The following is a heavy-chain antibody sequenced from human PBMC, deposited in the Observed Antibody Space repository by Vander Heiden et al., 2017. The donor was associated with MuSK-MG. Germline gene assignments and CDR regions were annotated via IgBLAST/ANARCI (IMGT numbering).Heavy chain of an antibody. CDR2: ISGSSGST. V-gene: IGHV3-23*01. CDR3: AKDKQWLVHDY. J-gene: IGHJ4*02. D-gene: IGHD6-19*01. Sequence: EVQLLAPGGGLVQLAGTLIGSCADSGFTLRTYAMSWASQPAGKGREWVSSISGSSGSTYDADSVKGRFTISRDKSKNTLYMQMNDLRVEDTAVYYCAKDKQWLVHDYWGQGTMVTVTS. CDR1: GFTLRTYA.